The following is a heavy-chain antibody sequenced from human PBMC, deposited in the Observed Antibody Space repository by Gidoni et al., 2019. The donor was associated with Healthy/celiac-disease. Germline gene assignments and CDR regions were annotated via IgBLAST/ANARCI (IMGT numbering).Heavy chain of an antibody. V-gene: IGHV3-48*03. CDR2: ISSSGSTI. D-gene: IGHD4-17*01. CDR1: GFTFSSYE. CDR3: ARAPPDYGDPNYYYYYMDV. J-gene: IGHJ6*03. Sequence: LVQPGGFLRLSCAASGFTFSSYEMNWVRQAPGKGLEWVSYISSSGSTIYYADSVKGRFTISRDNAKNSLYLQMNSLRAEDTAVYYCARAPPDYGDPNYYYYYMDVWGKGTTVTVSS.